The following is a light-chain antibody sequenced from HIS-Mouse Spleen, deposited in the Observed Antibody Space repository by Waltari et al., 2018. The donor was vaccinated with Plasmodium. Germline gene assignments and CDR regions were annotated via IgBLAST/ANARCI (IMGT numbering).Light chain of an antibody. CDR1: SSDVGGYNY. CDR2: EVS. J-gene: IGLJ2*01. CDR3: SSYAGSNNLV. V-gene: IGLV2-8*01. Sequence: QSALTQPPSASGSPGQSVTISCTGTSSDVGGYNYVSWYQQHPGKAPKLGSYEVSKRPSGVPDRFSGSKSGNTASLTVSGLQAEDEADYYCSSYAGSNNLVFGGGTKLTVL.